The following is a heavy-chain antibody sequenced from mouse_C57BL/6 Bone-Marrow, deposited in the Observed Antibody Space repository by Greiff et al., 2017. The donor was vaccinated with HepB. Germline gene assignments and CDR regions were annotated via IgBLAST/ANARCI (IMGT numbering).Heavy chain of an antibody. CDR1: GYTFTSYW. Sequence: QVQLQQSGAELVMPGASVKLSCKASGYTFTSYWMHWVKQRPGQGLEWIGEIDPSDSYTNYNQKFKGKSTLTVDKSSSTAYMQLSSLTSEDSAVYYCARLGDYYGSSSWYFDYWGQGTTLTVSS. J-gene: IGHJ2*01. V-gene: IGHV1-69*01. CDR2: IDPSDSYT. CDR3: ARLGDYYGSSSWYFDY. D-gene: IGHD1-1*01.